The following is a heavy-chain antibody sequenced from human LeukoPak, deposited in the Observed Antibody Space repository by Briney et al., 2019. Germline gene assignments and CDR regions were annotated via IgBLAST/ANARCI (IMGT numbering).Heavy chain of an antibody. V-gene: IGHV4-34*01. Sequence: SETLSLTCAVYGGSLSGYYWSWIRQPPGKGLEWIGEINHSGSTNYNPSLKSRVTISVDTSKNQFSLKLSSVTAADTAVYYCARGHPHPMVRGGIKGMDVWGKGTTVTVSS. D-gene: IGHD3-10*01. CDR1: GGSLSGYY. CDR2: INHSGST. J-gene: IGHJ6*04. CDR3: ARGHPHPMVRGGIKGMDV.